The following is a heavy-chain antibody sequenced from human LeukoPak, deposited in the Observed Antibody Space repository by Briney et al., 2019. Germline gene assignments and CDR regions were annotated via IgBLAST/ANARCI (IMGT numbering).Heavy chain of an antibody. D-gene: IGHD6-13*01. J-gene: IGHJ4*02. Sequence: PGGSLRLSCAASGFTFSSYWMSWVRQAPGKGLEWVANIKQDGSEKYYVDSVKGRFTISRDNAKNSLYLQMNSLRAEDTAVYYCARVLGAAAVQLYFDYWGREPWSPSPQ. CDR1: GFTFSSYW. V-gene: IGHV3-7*03. CDR2: IKQDGSEK. CDR3: ARVLGAAAVQLYFDY.